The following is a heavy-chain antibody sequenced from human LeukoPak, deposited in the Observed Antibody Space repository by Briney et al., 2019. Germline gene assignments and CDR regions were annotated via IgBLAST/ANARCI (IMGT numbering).Heavy chain of an antibody. CDR1: GFTFSSYS. CDR3: AREGGIDCSSTSCYESGFDY. Sequence: GGSLRLSCAASGFTFSSYSMNWIRQAPGKGLEWVSSISSSSSYIYYAGSVKGRFTISRDNAKNSLYLQMNSLRAEDTAVYYCAREGGIDCSSTSCYESGFDYWGQGTLVTVSS. V-gene: IGHV3-21*01. J-gene: IGHJ4*02. CDR2: ISSSSSYI. D-gene: IGHD2-2*01.